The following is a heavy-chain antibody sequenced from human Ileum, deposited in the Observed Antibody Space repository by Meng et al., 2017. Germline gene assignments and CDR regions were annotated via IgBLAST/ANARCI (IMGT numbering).Heavy chain of an antibody. D-gene: IGHD1-26*01. CDR2: INTNTGNP. CDR3: ATSGGGFDY. V-gene: IGHV7-4-1*02. J-gene: IGHJ4*02. Sequence: QVQLVQSGFKLKKPGASVKVSCKASRYTFTNYDINWVRQAPGQGLEWMGWINTNTGNPTYAQGFTGRFVFSLDTSVNTAHLQISTLTAEDTAVYYCATSGGGFDYWGQGALVTVSS. CDR1: RYTFTNYD.